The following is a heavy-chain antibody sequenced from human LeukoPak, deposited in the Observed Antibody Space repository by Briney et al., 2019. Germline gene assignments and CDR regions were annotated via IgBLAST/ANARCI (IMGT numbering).Heavy chain of an antibody. CDR2: IPHDRNDK. V-gene: IGHV3-30*02. Sequence: PGGSLRLSCVASGSSFNDYAMYWVRQAPGKGLEWVSFIPHDRNDKYYADSVKGRFAISKDNSKNTLFLQMDSLRPEDTAVYYCAKDRYWSFDFWGQGTLVTVSS. J-gene: IGHJ4*02. CDR3: AKDRYWSFDF. CDR1: GSSFNDYA. D-gene: IGHD2-8*02.